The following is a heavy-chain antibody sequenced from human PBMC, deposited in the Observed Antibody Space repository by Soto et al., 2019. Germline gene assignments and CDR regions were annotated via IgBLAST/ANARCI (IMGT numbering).Heavy chain of an antibody. J-gene: IGHJ4*02. CDR3: ARVSIAVAGSPLDY. V-gene: IGHV1-3*01. CDR1: GYTFTSYA. CDR2: INAGNGNT. D-gene: IGHD6-19*01. Sequence: AASVKVSCKASGYTFTSYAMHWVRQAPGQRLEWMGWINAGNGNTKYSQKFQGRVTITRDTSASTAYMELSSLRSEDTAVYYCARVSIAVAGSPLDYWGQGTLVTVSS.